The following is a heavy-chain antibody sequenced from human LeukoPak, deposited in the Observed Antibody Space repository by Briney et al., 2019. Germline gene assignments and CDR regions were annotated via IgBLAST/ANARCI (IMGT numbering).Heavy chain of an antibody. Sequence: GRSLRLSCAASGFTFDGYAMHWVRQAPGKGLEWVSGISWNSGSIGYADSVKGRFTISRDNAKNSLYLQMNSLRAEDTALYYCAKEGYSGYDAYNWFDPWGQGTLVTVSS. CDR3: AKEGYSGYDAYNWFDP. J-gene: IGHJ5*02. CDR1: GFTFDGYA. D-gene: IGHD5-12*01. V-gene: IGHV3-9*01. CDR2: ISWNSGSI.